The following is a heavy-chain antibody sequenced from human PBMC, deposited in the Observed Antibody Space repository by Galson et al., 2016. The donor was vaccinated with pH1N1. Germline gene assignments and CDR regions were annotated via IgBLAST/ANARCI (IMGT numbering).Heavy chain of an antibody. Sequence: SLRLSFAASGFTFSHYAVHWVRQAPGKGLEWVAVISYVESNKDYADSVKGRFTVSRDNSKNTLYLQMNSLRAEDTALYYCARDHVYGDYFERFFDLWGRGTLVTVSS. CDR3: ARDHVYGDYFERFFDL. CDR1: GFTFSHYA. V-gene: IGHV3-30-3*01. CDR2: ISYVESNK. D-gene: IGHD4-17*01. J-gene: IGHJ2*01.